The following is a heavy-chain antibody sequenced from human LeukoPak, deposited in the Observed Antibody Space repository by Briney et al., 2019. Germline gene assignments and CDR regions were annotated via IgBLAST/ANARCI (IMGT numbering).Heavy chain of an antibody. CDR2: IYYSGST. D-gene: IGHD5-18*01. CDR1: GGSISSYY. J-gene: IGHJ3*02. Sequence: SETLSLTRTVSGGSISSYYWTWIRQPPGKGLEWIGYIYYSGSTNYNPSLKSRVTISVDTSKNQFSLKLSSVTAADTAVYYCARVRGYSYGSDAFDIWGQGTMVTVSS. V-gene: IGHV4-59*01. CDR3: ARVRGYSYGSDAFDI.